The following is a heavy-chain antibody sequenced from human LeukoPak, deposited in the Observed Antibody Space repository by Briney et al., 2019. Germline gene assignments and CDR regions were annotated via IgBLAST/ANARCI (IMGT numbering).Heavy chain of an antibody. D-gene: IGHD6-6*01. CDR3: ARIGYSSASNDY. V-gene: IGHV3-30-3*01. CDR1: GFTFSSYA. J-gene: IGHJ4*02. Sequence: GGSLRLSCAASGFTFSSYAMHWVRQAPGKGLEWVAVISYDGSNKYYADSVKGRFTISRDNAKNSVYLQMNSLRAEDTAVYYCARIGYSSASNDYWGQGTPVTVSS. CDR2: ISYDGSNK.